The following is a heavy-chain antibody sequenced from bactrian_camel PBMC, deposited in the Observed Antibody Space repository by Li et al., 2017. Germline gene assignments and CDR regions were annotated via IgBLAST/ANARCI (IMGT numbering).Heavy chain of an antibody. J-gene: IGHJ4*01. V-gene: IGHV3S31*01. Sequence: VQLVESGGGLVQLGGSLRVSCAASGFSFGSFAMSWVRQAPGKGLEWVSTINSYGGSAYFADSVKGRFTISKDNAKNTLYLQMNSLKTEDTAMYYCAVPTTSYSPVFGQGTQVTVS. CDR1: GFSFGSFA. D-gene: IGHD7*01. CDR2: INSYGGSA.